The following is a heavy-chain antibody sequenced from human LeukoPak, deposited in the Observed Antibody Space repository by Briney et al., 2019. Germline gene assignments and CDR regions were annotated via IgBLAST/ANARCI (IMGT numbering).Heavy chain of an antibody. CDR1: GGSFSGYY. V-gene: IGHV4-59*01. J-gene: IGHJ4*02. CDR3: ARLYSSSFDY. CDR2: IYYSGST. D-gene: IGHD6-6*01. Sequence: SETLSLTCAVYGGSFSGYYWSWIRQPPGKGLEWIGYIYYSGSTNYNPSLKSRVTISVDTSKNQFSLKLSSVTAADTAVYYCARLYSSSFDYWGQGTLVTVSS.